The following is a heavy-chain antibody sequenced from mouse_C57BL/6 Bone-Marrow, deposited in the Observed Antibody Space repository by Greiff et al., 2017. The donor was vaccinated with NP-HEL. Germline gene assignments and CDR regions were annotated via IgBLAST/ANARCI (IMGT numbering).Heavy chain of an antibody. CDR1: GYTFTSYW. CDR2: IHPNSGST. CDR3: ARGGLRQFAY. Sequence: QVQLQQPGAELVKPGASVKLSCKASGYTFTSYWMHWVKQRPGQGLEWIGMIHPNSGSTNYNEKFKGKATLTVDKSSSTAYMQLSSLTSEDSAVYYCARGGLRQFAYWGQGTLVTASA. D-gene: IGHD2-4*01. V-gene: IGHV1-64*01. J-gene: IGHJ3*01.